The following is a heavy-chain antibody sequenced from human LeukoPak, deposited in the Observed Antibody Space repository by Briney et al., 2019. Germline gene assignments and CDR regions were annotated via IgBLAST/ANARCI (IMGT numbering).Heavy chain of an antibody. J-gene: IGHJ4*02. D-gene: IGHD1-26*01. CDR3: ANEGVVGANLWYYFDC. CDR1: GFTVSTNC. V-gene: IGHV3-53*01. Sequence: PGGSLRLSCAASGFTVSTNCMTWVRQAPGKGLEWVSTIYSGGTTYYADSVMGRFTISRHNSRNTLYLQMNSLRTEDTAVYYCANEGVVGANLWYYFDCWGQGTLVTVSS. CDR2: IYSGGTT.